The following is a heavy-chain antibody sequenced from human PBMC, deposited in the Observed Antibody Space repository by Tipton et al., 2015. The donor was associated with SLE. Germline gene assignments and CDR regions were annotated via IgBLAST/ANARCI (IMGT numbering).Heavy chain of an antibody. D-gene: IGHD1-26*01. Sequence: TLSLTCGVSGYSISSGYYWGWIRQPPGKGLEWIGSMFHSGNTYHNPSLKSRVTISIDTSKNQFSLRLSSVTAADTAVYYCARHLRDLLPHYMDVWGKGTTVTVSS. J-gene: IGHJ6*03. CDR2: MFHSGNT. CDR1: GYSISSGYY. V-gene: IGHV4-38-2*01. CDR3: ARHLRDLLPHYMDV.